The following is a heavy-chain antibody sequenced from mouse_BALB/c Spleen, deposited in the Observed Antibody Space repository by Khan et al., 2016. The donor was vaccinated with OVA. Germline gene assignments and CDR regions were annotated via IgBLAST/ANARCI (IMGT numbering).Heavy chain of an antibody. D-gene: IGHD2-4*01. J-gene: IGHJ3*01. CDR1: GFSLTTYG. Sequence: VQLQESGPGLVQPSQSLSITCTVSGFSLTTYGVHWVRQSPGKGLEWLGVIWSGGTTDYSAAFISRLSITKDKSKSQVFFKMNSLQANDTAIYYCARNYDYDEGLAYWGQGTLVTVSA. CDR2: IWSGGTT. V-gene: IGHV2-2*02. CDR3: ARNYDYDEGLAY.